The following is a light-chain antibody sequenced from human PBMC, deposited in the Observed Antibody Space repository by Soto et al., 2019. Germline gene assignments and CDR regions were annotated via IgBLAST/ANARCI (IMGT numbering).Light chain of an antibody. CDR3: QSYDSSLSGSV. J-gene: IGLJ2*01. CDR2: GNS. Sequence: QSVLTQPPSVSGAPGQRVTISCTGSSSNIGAGYDVHWYQQLPGTTPKLLIHGNSNRPSGVPDRFSGSKSGTSASLAITGLQAEDGADYCCQSYDSSLSGSVFGGGTKLTVL. V-gene: IGLV1-40*01. CDR1: SSNIGAGYD.